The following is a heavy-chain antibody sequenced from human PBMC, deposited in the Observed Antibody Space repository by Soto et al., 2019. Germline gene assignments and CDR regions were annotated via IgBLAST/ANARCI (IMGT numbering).Heavy chain of an antibody. CDR1: GFTFSSYA. J-gene: IGHJ6*02. CDR2: ISGSGGST. Sequence: PGGSLRLSCAASGFTFSSYAMNWVRQAPGKGLGWVSAISGSGGSTYYADSVKGRFTISRDNSKNTLYLQMNSLRAEDTAVYYCAKVSSSIAARSSGIYYYGMDVWGQGTTVTVSS. CDR3: AKVSSSIAARSSGIYYYGMDV. V-gene: IGHV3-23*01. D-gene: IGHD6-6*01.